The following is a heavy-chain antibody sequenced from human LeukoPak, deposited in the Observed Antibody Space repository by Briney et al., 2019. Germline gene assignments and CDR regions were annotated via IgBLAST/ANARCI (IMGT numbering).Heavy chain of an antibody. CDR3: ARKIQGWFDT. Sequence: SETLSLTCTFSGASGSAFYWSWLRQTPGKGPEWIGYIYTRGITNHNPSLKSRVTISTDTSKNQFSLKLTSVTAADTAVYYCARKIQGWFDTWGQGVLVTVSS. CDR2: IYTRGIT. J-gene: IGHJ5*02. CDR1: GASGSAFY. V-gene: IGHV4-4*09.